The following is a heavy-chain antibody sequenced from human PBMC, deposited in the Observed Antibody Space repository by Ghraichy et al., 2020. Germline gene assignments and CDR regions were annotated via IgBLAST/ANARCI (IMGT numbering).Heavy chain of an antibody. CDR1: GDSISSRSYY. J-gene: IGHJ3*01. V-gene: IGHV4-39*01. Sequence: SETLSLTCTVSGDSISSRSYYWGWIRQPPGKGLEWIANIFYTGTAYYNPSLKSRVSIFVDTSKNQFSLNLTSVTVADTAVYYCVRLWWEVPRPKNAFDVWGPGTMITVSS. CDR2: IFYTGTA. D-gene: IGHD1-26*01. CDR3: VRLWWEVPRPKNAFDV.